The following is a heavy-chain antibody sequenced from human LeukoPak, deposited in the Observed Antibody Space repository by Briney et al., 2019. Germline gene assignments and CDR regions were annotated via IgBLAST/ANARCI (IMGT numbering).Heavy chain of an antibody. V-gene: IGHV3-7*01. CDR1: GFPFHNYW. J-gene: IGHJ4*02. CDR3: ARGLYGSGRRSLMAH. Sequence: GGSLRLSCAASGFPFHNYWMTWARQAPGKGVEWVANINQDENEKNYLDSVKGRFTISRDNAETSLFLQMTSLRVEDTAIYYCARGLYGSGRRSLMAHWGPGTLVAVSS. D-gene: IGHD3-10*01. CDR2: INQDENEK.